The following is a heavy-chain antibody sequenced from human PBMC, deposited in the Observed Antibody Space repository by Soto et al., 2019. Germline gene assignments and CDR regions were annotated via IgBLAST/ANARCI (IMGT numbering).Heavy chain of an antibody. Sequence: QVQLVQSGAEVKKPGASVKVSCKASGYTFTGYYMHWVRQAPGQGLEWMGWINPNRGGTNYAQKFQGWVTMTRDTSISTAYMELNRLRSDDTAVYYCARGAGRYSDFDYWGQGTLVTVSS. J-gene: IGHJ4*02. D-gene: IGHD1-26*01. CDR1: GYTFTGYY. CDR3: ARGAGRYSDFDY. V-gene: IGHV1-2*04. CDR2: INPNRGGT.